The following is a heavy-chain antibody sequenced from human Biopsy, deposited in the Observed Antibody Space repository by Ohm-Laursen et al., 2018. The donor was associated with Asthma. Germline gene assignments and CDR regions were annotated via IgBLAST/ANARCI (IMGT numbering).Heavy chain of an antibody. D-gene: IGHD6-13*01. CDR1: GFNFHNYG. CDR2: ILFDGRKI. J-gene: IGHJ4*02. Sequence: SLRLSCAASGFNFHNYGMNWVRRAPGTGLEGVAQILFDGRKINYPDSVKGRFTISRDNSKNMVYLQMNSLRPEDTAVYYCAKDRVAGRSYYFDYWGQGSLVSVSS. CDR3: AKDRVAGRSYYFDY. V-gene: IGHV3-30*18.